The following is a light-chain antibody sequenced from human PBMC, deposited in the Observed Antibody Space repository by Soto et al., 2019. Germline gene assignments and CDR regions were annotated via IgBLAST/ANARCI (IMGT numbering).Light chain of an antibody. Sequence: VLTQSLSTLALSLRKKATLSCRASQSGFGNYLAWFQKKPGQAPRLIIYEASTRDTGIPDRISGSGSGTDFTLTISRLEPEVFAVYYCHQYGNSPWTLGQGTKV. CDR1: QSGFGNY. CDR3: HQYGNSPWT. V-gene: IGKV3-20*01. J-gene: IGKJ1*01. CDR2: EAS.